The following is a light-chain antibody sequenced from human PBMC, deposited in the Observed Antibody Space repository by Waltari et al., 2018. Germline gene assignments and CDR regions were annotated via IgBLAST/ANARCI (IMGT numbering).Light chain of an antibody. Sequence: SYELTQPPSVSVSPGQTASIPCPGDQLGDKYACWYQQKPGQSPVLVIYQDSKRPSGIPERFSGSNSGNTATLTISGTQAMDEADYYCQAWDSSFYVVFGGGTKLTVL. CDR1: QLGDKY. CDR3: QAWDSSFYVV. J-gene: IGLJ2*01. CDR2: QDS. V-gene: IGLV3-1*01.